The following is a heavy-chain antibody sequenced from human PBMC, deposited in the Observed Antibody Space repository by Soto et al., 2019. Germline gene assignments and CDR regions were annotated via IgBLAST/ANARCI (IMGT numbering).Heavy chain of an antibody. CDR2: INPNSGGT. CDR1: GYTFTGYY. V-gene: IGHV1-2*04. CDR3: ARARPSIAAAGTNVWFDP. Sequence: AASVKVSCKASGYTFTGYYMHWVRQAPGQGLEWMGWINPNSGGTNYAQKFQGWVTMTRDTSISTAYMELSRLRSDDTAVYYCARARPSIAAAGTNVWFDPWGQGTLVTVS. J-gene: IGHJ5*02. D-gene: IGHD6-13*01.